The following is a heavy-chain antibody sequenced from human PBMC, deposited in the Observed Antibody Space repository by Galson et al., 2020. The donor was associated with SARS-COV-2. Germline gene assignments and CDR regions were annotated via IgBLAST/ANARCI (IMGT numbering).Heavy chain of an antibody. D-gene: IGHD3-22*01. CDR2: INHSGST. CDR1: GGSFSGYY. Sequence: SETLSLTCAVYGGSFSGYYWSWIRQPPGKGLEWIGEINHSGSTNYNPSLKSRVTISLDTSKNQFSLKLSSVTAADTAVYYCARKFERTMIVVVIRRRYWYFDLWGRGTLVTVSS. V-gene: IGHV4-34*01. J-gene: IGHJ2*01. CDR3: ARKFERTMIVVVIRRRYWYFDL.